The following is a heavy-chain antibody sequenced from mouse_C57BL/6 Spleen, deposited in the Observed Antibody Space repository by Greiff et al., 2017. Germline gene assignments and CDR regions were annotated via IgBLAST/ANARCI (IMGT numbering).Heavy chain of an antibody. CDR3: ARGGYGSSPRYFAY. J-gene: IGHJ2*01. D-gene: IGHD1-1*01. V-gene: IGHV1-52*01. CDR2: IDPSDSDT. CDR1: GYTFTSYW. Sequence: QVQLQQPGAELVRPGSSVKLSCKASGYTFTSYWMHWVKQRPIQGLEWIGNIDPSDSDTHYNQKFKDKATLTVDKSSSTAYMKLSSLTSEDSAVYYCARGGYGSSPRYFAYWGQGTTLTVSS.